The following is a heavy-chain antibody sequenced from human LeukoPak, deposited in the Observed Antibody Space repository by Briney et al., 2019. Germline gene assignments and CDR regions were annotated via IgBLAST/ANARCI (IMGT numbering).Heavy chain of an antibody. V-gene: IGHV4-39*02. CDR2: IYYSGST. D-gene: IGHD3-10*01. CDR1: GGSISSSSYY. CDR3: ARDQTYSGSGIYTYFDY. J-gene: IGHJ4*02. Sequence: PSETPSLTCTVSGGSISSSSYYWGWIRQPPGKGLEWIGSIYYSGSTYYNPSLKSRVTISVDTSKNQFSLKLSSVTAADTAVYYCARDQTYSGSGIYTYFDYWGQGILVTVSS.